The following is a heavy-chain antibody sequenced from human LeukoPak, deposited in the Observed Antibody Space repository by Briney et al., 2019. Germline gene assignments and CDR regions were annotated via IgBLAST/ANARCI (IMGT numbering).Heavy chain of an antibody. CDR3: AAARPGSPYYFDY. D-gene: IGHD6-6*01. V-gene: IGHV3-30*04. CDR1: GFTFSSYA. Sequence: QPGRSLRLSCAASGFTFSSYAMHWVRQAPGKGLEWVAVISYDGSNKYYADSVKGRFTISRDNSKNTLYQQMNSLRAEDTAVYYCAAARPGSPYYFDYWGQGTLVTVSS. CDR2: ISYDGSNK. J-gene: IGHJ4*02.